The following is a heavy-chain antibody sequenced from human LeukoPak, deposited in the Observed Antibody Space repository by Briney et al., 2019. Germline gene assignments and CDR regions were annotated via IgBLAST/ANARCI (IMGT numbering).Heavy chain of an antibody. CDR3: AKDGLRLVVIKDYFDY. Sequence: PGRSLRLSCAASGFTFSRSAMHWVRQAPGKGLEWVAIISYDGGNKYYADSVKGRFTISRDNSKNTLYLQMNSLRAEDTAVYYCAKDGLRLVVIKDYFDYWGQGTLVTVSS. D-gene: IGHD3-22*01. CDR1: GFTFSRSA. V-gene: IGHV3-30*04. CDR2: ISYDGGNK. J-gene: IGHJ4*02.